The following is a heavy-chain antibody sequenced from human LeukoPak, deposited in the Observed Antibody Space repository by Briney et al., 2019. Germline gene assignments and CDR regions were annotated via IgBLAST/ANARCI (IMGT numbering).Heavy chain of an antibody. CDR2: FDPEDGGT. Sequence: ASVKVSCKVSGYTLTELSMHWVRQAPGKGLEWMGGFDPEDGGTIYAQKFQGRVTMTEDTSTDTAYMELSSLRSEDTAVYYCATGHAGATYFDYWGQGTLVTVSS. CDR1: GYTLTELS. V-gene: IGHV1-24*01. D-gene: IGHD1-26*01. J-gene: IGHJ4*02. CDR3: ATGHAGATYFDY.